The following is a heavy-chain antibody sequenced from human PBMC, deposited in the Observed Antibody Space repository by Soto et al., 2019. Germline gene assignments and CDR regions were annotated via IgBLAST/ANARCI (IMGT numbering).Heavy chain of an antibody. V-gene: IGHV3-30-3*01. J-gene: IGHJ2*01. Sequence: QVQLVESGGGVVQPGRSLRLSCAVSGFTFSNYAMHWVRQAPGKGLEWVAIVSHDGNNQYYADSAKDRFTISRDNSENTLYLQMNSLRTEDTAVFYCARDGATQMWRPWYFDLWGRGTLVTVSS. D-gene: IGHD2-21*01. CDR1: GFTFSNYA. CDR3: ARDGATQMWRPWYFDL. CDR2: VSHDGNNQ.